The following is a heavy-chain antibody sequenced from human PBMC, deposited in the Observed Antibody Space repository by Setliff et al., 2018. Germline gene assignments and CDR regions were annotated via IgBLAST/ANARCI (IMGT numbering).Heavy chain of an antibody. Sequence: ASVKVSCKASGYTFTGYYMHWVRQAPGQGLEWMGWINPNSGGTNYAQKFQGWVTMTRDTSISTAYMELSRLRSDDTAVYYCARANSGWYLRGYFDYWGQGTLVTVS. CDR3: ARANSGWYLRGYFDY. J-gene: IGHJ4*02. CDR1: GYTFTGYY. CDR2: INPNSGGT. V-gene: IGHV1-2*04. D-gene: IGHD6-19*01.